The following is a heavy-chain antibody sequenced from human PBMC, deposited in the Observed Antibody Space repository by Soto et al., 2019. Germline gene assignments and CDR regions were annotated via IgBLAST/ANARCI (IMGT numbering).Heavy chain of an antibody. CDR3: ASLLTVTASDY. D-gene: IGHD4-17*01. J-gene: IGHJ4*02. V-gene: IGHV3-33*01. CDR2: IWYDGSNK. CDR1: GFTFSSYG. Sequence: GGSLRLSCAAPGFTFSSYGMHWVRQAPGKGLEWVAVIWYDGSNKYYADSVKGRFTISRDNSKNTLYLQMNSLRAEDTAVYYCASLLTVTASDYWGQGTLVTVSS.